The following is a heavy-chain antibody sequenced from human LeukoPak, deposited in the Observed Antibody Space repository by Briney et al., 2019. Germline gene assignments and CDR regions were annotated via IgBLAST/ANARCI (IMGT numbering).Heavy chain of an antibody. Sequence: SQTLSLTCTVSGGSISSGDYYWSWIRQPPGKGLEWIGYIYYSGSTYYNPSLKSRITISVETSKNQFSLKLSSVTAPDTAVYFFARSYGYYFDYWGQGTLVTVSS. CDR2: IYYSGST. CDR1: GGSISSGDYY. CDR3: ARSYGYYFDY. V-gene: IGHV4-30-4*01. D-gene: IGHD3-10*01. J-gene: IGHJ4*02.